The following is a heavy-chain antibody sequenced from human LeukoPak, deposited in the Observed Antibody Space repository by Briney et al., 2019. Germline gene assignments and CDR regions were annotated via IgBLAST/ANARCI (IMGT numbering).Heavy chain of an antibody. D-gene: IGHD6-13*01. Sequence: GGSLRLSCAASGFTVSSNYMSWVRQAPGKGLEWVSVIYSGGSTYYADPVKGRFTISRDNSKNTLYLQMNSLRAEDTAVYYCARAPSDRIAAAGDDAFDIWGQGTMVTVSS. CDR3: ARAPSDRIAAAGDDAFDI. J-gene: IGHJ3*02. V-gene: IGHV3-53*01. CDR2: IYSGGST. CDR1: GFTVSSNY.